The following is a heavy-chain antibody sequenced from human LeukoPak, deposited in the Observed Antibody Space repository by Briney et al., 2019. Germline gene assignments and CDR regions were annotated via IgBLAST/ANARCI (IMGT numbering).Heavy chain of an antibody. CDR2: IYYRSTWYS. Sequence: SQTLSLTCAISGDSVSRKSAGWNGIRQSPSRGLEWLGRIYYRSTWYSDFLTSRITISPDTYKNQFSLHLDSVTPEDTAVYYCARGGLVRGSIDSLIAFDFWGQGTVVTVSS. V-gene: IGHV6-1*01. J-gene: IGHJ3*01. CDR3: ARGGLVRGSIDSLIAFDF. CDR1: GDSVSRKSAG. D-gene: IGHD3-10*01.